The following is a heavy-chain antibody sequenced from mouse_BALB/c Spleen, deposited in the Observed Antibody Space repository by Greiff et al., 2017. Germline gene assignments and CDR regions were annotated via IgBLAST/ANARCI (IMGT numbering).Heavy chain of an antibody. Sequence: EVKLMESGPSLVKPSQTLSLTCSVTGDSITSGYWNWIRKFPGNKLEYMGYISYSGSTYYNPSLKSRISITRDTSKNQYYLQLNSVTTEDTATYYCARSRGNSAWFAYWGQGTLVTVSA. CDR1: GDSITSGY. D-gene: IGHD2-1*01. V-gene: IGHV3-8*02. J-gene: IGHJ3*01. CDR3: ARSRGNSAWFAY. CDR2: ISYSGST.